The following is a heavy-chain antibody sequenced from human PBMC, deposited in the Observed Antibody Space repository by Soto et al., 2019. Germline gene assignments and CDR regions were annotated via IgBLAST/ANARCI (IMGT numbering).Heavy chain of an antibody. J-gene: IGHJ6*02. Sequence: EVQLVESGGGLVQPGESLKLSCAASGFTFRGSAMHWVRQASGKGLEGVGRIRTKANSYATAYAASVQGRFTISRDDSKNTAYLQMNSLKTEDTAVYYCTGSLLAYCSGGKCHTDYYYYGMDVWGPGTAVTVSS. CDR1: GFTFRGSA. V-gene: IGHV3-73*02. CDR3: TGSLLAYCSGGKCHTDYYYYGMDV. CDR2: IRTKANSYAT. D-gene: IGHD2-15*01.